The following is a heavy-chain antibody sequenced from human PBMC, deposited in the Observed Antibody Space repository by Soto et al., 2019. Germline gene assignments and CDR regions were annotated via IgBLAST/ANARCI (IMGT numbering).Heavy chain of an antibody. Sequence: QVQLVQSGDEVKNPGASVKVSCKTSGYTFFSYGIRWVRQAPGQGLEWMGWISGYNGNTNYAQKFQARVTMTADTSTRTAYMELRSLRSDDTAFYYCARKSSSSSWFDPWGQGTLVTVSS. J-gene: IGHJ5*02. CDR1: GYTFFSYG. V-gene: IGHV1-18*01. D-gene: IGHD6-6*01. CDR2: ISGYNGNT. CDR3: ARKSSSSSWFDP.